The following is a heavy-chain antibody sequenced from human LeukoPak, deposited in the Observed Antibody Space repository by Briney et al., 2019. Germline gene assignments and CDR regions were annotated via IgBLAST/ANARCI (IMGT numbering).Heavy chain of an antibody. J-gene: IGHJ6*02. CDR3: ARRTTPYYYYGMDV. Sequence: GGSLRLSCAASGFTFSSYEMNWVRQAPGKGLEWVSYISSSGSTIYYADSVKGRFTILRDNAKNSLYLQMNSLRAEDTAVYYCARRTTPYYYYGMDVWGQGTTVTVSS. CDR1: GFTFSSYE. D-gene: IGHD4-17*01. CDR2: ISSSGSTI. V-gene: IGHV3-48*03.